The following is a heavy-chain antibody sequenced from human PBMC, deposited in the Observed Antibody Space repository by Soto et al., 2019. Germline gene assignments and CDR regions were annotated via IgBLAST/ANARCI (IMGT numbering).Heavy chain of an antibody. Sequence: SETLSLTSTISGDSISSYHWSWIRQTPGKGLKKIGYIYYSGSANYNPSHKSRITISNDTSTNQYFLKLTSVTAADTTVYKSASGWWEREGYVTDVWRQGTTVTVSS. J-gene: IGHJ6*02. V-gene: IGHV4-59*08. D-gene: IGHD1-26*01. CDR3: ASGWWEREGYVTDV. CDR2: IYYSGSA. CDR1: GDSISSYH.